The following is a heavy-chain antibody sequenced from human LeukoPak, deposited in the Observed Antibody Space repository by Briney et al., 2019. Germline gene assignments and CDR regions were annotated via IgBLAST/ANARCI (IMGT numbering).Heavy chain of an antibody. D-gene: IGHD2-15*01. CDR1: GGSFSGYY. Sequence: SETLSLTCAVYGGSFSGYYWSWIRQPAGKGLEWIGRIYTSGSTNYNPSLKSRVTMSVDTSKNQFSLKLSSVTAADTAVYYCARDGVGYCSGGSCYPLDNYYYYMDVWGKGTTVTISS. CDR2: IYTSGST. V-gene: IGHV4-4*07. J-gene: IGHJ6*03. CDR3: ARDGVGYCSGGSCYPLDNYYYYMDV.